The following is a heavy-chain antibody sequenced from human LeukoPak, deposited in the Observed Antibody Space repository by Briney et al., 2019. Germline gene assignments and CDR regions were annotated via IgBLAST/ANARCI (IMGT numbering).Heavy chain of an antibody. V-gene: IGHV1-46*01. Sequence: PVASVKVSCKASGYTFTSYYMHWVRQAPGQGLEWMGIINPSGGSTSYAQKFQGRVTMTRDTSTSTVYMELSSLRSEDTAVYYCARAPTARRRGYSYGSLQKGLDYFDYWGQGTLVTVSS. CDR3: ARAPTARRRGYSYGSLQKGLDYFDY. CDR1: GYTFTSYY. CDR2: INPSGGST. J-gene: IGHJ4*02. D-gene: IGHD5-18*01.